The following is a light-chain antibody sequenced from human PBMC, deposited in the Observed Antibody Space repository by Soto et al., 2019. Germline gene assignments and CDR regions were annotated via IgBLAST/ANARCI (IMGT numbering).Light chain of an antibody. V-gene: IGKV3-11*01. CDR2: DAS. Sequence: EIVLTQSPATLSVSPGERATLSCRASQSVGSLLAWYQQKPGQAPRLLIYDASNRATGIPARFSGSGSGTDFTLTISSLEPEDFAVYYCQQYAGSPRTFGQGTKVDNK. CDR3: QQYAGSPRT. J-gene: IGKJ1*01. CDR1: QSVGSL.